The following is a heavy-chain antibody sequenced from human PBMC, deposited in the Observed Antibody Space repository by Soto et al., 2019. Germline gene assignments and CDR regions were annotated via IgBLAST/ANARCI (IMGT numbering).Heavy chain of an antibody. CDR2: IYYSGST. CDR3: ERNLYSSGWYIDY. D-gene: IGHD6-19*01. J-gene: IGHJ4*02. CDR1: GGSISSSSYY. Sequence: SETLSLTCTVSGGSISSSSYYWGWIRQPPGKGLEWIGSIYYSGSTYYNPSLKSRVTISVDTSKNQFSLKLSSVTPADTAVYYWERNLYSSGWYIDYWGQGNLVTVSS. V-gene: IGHV4-39*01.